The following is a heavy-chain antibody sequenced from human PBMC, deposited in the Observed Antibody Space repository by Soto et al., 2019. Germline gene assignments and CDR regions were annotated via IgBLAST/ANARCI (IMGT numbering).Heavy chain of an antibody. CDR2: INHSGST. Sequence: QVQLQQWGAGLLKPSETLSLTCAVYGGSFSGYYWSWIRQPPGKGLEWIGEINHSGSTNYNPSLKSRVTISVDTSNNQFSLKLSSVTAADTAVYYCARGAGYYDFWSGYFCWFDPWGQGTLVTVSS. CDR3: ARGAGYYDFWSGYFCWFDP. D-gene: IGHD3-3*01. J-gene: IGHJ5*02. CDR1: GGSFSGYY. V-gene: IGHV4-34*01.